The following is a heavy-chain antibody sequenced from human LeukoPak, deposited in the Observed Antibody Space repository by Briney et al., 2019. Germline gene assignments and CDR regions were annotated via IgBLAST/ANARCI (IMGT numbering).Heavy chain of an antibody. CDR2: IRYDGSNK. V-gene: IGHV3-30*02. CDR1: GFTFSSYG. Sequence: GGSLRLSCAASGFTFSSYGMHGVRQAPGKGLEWVAFIRYDGSNKYYADSVKGRFTISRDNSKNTLYLQMNSLRAEDTAVYYCAKIEGGSYDSSSFDYWGQGTLVTVSS. CDR3: AKIEGGSYDSSSFDY. J-gene: IGHJ4*02. D-gene: IGHD1-26*01.